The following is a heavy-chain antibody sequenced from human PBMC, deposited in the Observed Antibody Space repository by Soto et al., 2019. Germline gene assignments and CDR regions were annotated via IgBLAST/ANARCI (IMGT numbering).Heavy chain of an antibody. D-gene: IGHD6-13*01. CDR2: IYSGGST. J-gene: IGHJ6*02. CDR3: ARGRSSWHQENYYYYGMDV. Sequence: EVQLVETRGGLIQPGGALRLTCAAAGFTVSNNYMSWVRQAPGKGLEWVSVIYSGGSTYYADSVKGRFTISRDNSKNTLYLQMNSLRAEDTAVYYCARGRSSWHQENYYYYGMDVCGQGTTVTVSS. CDR1: GFTVSNNY. V-gene: IGHV3-53*02.